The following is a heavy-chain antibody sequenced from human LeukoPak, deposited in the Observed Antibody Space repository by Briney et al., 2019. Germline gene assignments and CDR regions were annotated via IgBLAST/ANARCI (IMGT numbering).Heavy chain of an antibody. CDR2: IYPGDSDT. CDR3: ARRLGYYDSSGYYFFDY. CDR1: GYSFTSYW. J-gene: IGHJ4*02. V-gene: IGHV5-51*01. Sequence: GESLKISCKGSGYSFTSYWIGWVRQMPGKGLEWMGIIYPGDSDTRYSPSFQGQVTISADKSISTAYLQWSSLKASDTAMYYCARRLGYYDSSGYYFFDYWGQGTLVTVSS. D-gene: IGHD3-22*01.